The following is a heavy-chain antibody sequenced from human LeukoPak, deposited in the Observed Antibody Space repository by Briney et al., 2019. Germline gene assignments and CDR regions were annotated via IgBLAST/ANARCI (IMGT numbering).Heavy chain of an antibody. D-gene: IGHD3-3*01. V-gene: IGHV3-7*01. Sequence: GGSLRLSCAASGFFLSNYWMSWVRQAQGKGLEWVANINLDGNGRFYVDSVKGRFTISRDNNKKSVYLQMNSLRAEDTAVYYCARDTDDFQGLDIWGQGTRVTVSS. CDR1: GFFLSNYW. CDR2: INLDGNGR. CDR3: ARDTDDFQGLDI. J-gene: IGHJ3*02.